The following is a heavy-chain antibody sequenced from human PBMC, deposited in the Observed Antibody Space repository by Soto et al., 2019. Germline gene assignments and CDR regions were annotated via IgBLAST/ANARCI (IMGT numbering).Heavy chain of an antibody. CDR3: ARDGVQITDFDYLCYGLDV. V-gene: IGHV3-49*03. CDR1: GFSFGDYA. CDR2: VRSKVYGGTT. J-gene: IGHJ6*02. D-gene: IGHD3-16*01. Sequence: GGSLRLSCKASGFSFGDYAMNWFRQSPGEGLEWVGFVRSKVYGGTTDYAASVRGRFTISRDDSKSIAYLQMNSLKTDDTAVYYCARDGVQITDFDYLCYGLDVWGPGTTVTVSS.